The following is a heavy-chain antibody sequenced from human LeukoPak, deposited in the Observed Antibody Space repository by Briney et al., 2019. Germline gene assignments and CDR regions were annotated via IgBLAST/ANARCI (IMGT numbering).Heavy chain of an antibody. CDR1: GGSISSYY. D-gene: IGHD2-15*01. Sequence: SETLSLTCTVSGGSISSYYWSWIRQPPGKGLEWIGYISYSGSTSYNPSLKSRVTISVDTSKNQFSLKLSSVTAADTGVYYCARTQARLLHDYWGQGTLVTVSS. CDR2: ISYSGST. CDR3: ARTQARLLHDY. V-gene: IGHV4-59*01. J-gene: IGHJ4*02.